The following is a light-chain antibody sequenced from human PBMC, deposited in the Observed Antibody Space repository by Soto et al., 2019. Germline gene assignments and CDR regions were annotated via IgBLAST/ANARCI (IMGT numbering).Light chain of an antibody. CDR3: AAWDDTLSVWV. J-gene: IGLJ3*02. V-gene: IGLV2-8*01. CDR1: SSDIGGFNF. Sequence: QSVLTQPPSASGSPGQSVTISCTGTSSDIGGFNFVSWYQQHPGKAPKLMIYEVSKRPSGVPDRFSGSKSANTASLTVSGLQTEDEADYYCAAWDDTLSVWVFGGGTKLTVL. CDR2: EVS.